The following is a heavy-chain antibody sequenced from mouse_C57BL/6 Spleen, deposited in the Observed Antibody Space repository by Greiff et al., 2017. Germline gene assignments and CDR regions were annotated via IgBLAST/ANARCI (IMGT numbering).Heavy chain of an antibody. CDR3: ARTIYYGNYYAMDY. Sequence: VKLMESGAELVRPGTSVKMSCKASGYTFTNYWIGWAKQRPGHGLEWIGDIYPGGGYTNYNEKFKGKATLTADKSSSTAYMQFSSLTSEDSAIYYCARTIYYGNYYAMDYWGQGTSVTVSS. V-gene: IGHV1-63*01. D-gene: IGHD2-1*01. CDR1: GYTFTNYW. CDR2: IYPGGGYT. J-gene: IGHJ4*01.